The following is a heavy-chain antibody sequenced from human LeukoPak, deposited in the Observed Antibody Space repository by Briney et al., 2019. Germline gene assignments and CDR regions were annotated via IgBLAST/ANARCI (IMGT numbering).Heavy chain of an antibody. J-gene: IGHJ4*02. CDR1: GFTVNSKY. CDR2: LYSGDTT. V-gene: IGHV3-66*01. CDR3: AMATRWLNFDY. D-gene: IGHD5-24*01. Sequence: GGSLRLSCAASGFTVNSKYMNWVRQAPGKGLEWVSILYSGDTTHYADSVKGRFVISRDNSKNTLYLQMNSLRAEDTAVYYCAMATRWLNFDYWGQGTLVTVSS.